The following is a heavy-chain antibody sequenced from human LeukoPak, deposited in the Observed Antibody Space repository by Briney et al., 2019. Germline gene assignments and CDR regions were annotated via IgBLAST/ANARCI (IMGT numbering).Heavy chain of an antibody. CDR1: RFTFSSYV. V-gene: IGHV3-33*01. CDR3: ARAPDYYGSGRSGFDY. Sequence: PGGSLRLSCAASRFTFSSYVMHWVRQAPGKGLEWVAVIWYDGSNKYYADSVKGRFTISRDNSKNTLYLQMNSLRAEDTAVYYCARAPDYYGSGRSGFDYWGQGTLVTVSS. D-gene: IGHD3-10*01. J-gene: IGHJ4*02. CDR2: IWYDGSNK.